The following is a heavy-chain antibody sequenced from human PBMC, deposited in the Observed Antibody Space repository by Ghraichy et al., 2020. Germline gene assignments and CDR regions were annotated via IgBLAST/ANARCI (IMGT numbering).Heavy chain of an antibody. CDR1: GGSVSSGSYY. CDR2: IYYSGST. CDR3: ARVGLAYCGGDCSAGSWFDP. V-gene: IGHV4-61*01. J-gene: IGHJ5*02. Sequence: SQTLSLTCTVSGGSVSSGSYYWSWIRQPPGKGLEWIGYIYYSGSTNYNPSLKSRVTISVDTSKNQFSLKLSSVTAADTAVYYCARVGLAYCGGDCSAGSWFDPWGQGTLVTVSS. D-gene: IGHD2-21*02.